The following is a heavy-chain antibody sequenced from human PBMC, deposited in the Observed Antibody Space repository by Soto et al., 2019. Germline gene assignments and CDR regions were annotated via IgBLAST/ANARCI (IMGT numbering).Heavy chain of an antibody. J-gene: IGHJ4*02. CDR3: ASCGYYHGCDY. CDR1: GGSISSANW. Sequence: PSETLSLTCAVSGGSISSANWWTWVRQPPGKGLEWIGEIYHGGSTSYNPSLKSRVTLSLDKFKNHFSLNLTSVTAADTAVYYCASCGYYHGCDYWGQGTLVTVSS. D-gene: IGHD3-22*01. CDR2: IYHGGST. V-gene: IGHV4-4*02.